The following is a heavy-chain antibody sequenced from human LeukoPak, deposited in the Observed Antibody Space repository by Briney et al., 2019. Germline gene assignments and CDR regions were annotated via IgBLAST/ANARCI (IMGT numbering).Heavy chain of an antibody. D-gene: IGHD3-16*01. J-gene: IGHJ4*02. V-gene: IGHV4-39*07. Sequence: NSSETLSLTCTVSGGSISSTSYYWGWIRQPPGKGLEWMGSIYYSGSTYYNPSLKSRLTISVDTSKNQFSLKLSSVTAADTAIYYCARDKGHYDVDYWGQGTLVTVSS. CDR1: GGSISSTSYY. CDR3: ARDKGHYDVDY. CDR2: IYYSGST.